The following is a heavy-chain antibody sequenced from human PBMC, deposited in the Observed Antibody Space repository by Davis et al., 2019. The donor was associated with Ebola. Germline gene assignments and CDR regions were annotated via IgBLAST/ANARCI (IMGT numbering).Heavy chain of an antibody. D-gene: IGHD3-3*01. CDR2: IYYSGST. CDR1: GGSISSSSYY. Sequence: PGGSLRLSCTVSGGSISSSSYYWGWIRQPPGKGLEWIGSIYYSGSTYYNPSLKSRVTISVDTSKNQFSLKLSSVTAADTAVYYCARASSVSVSPTYYDFWSRSTYDYWGQGTLVTVSS. J-gene: IGHJ4*02. CDR3: ARASSVSVSPTYYDFWSRSTYDY. V-gene: IGHV4-39*01.